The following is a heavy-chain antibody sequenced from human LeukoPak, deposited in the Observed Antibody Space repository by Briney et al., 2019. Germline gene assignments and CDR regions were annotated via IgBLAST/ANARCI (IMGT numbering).Heavy chain of an antibody. CDR1: GFTFSSYG. Sequence: QPGRSLRLSCAASGFTFSSYGMHWVRQAPGKGLEWVAVIWYDGSNKYYADSVKGRFTISRDNSKNTLYLRMNSLRAEDTAVYYCAREGIVAAHFDYWGQGTLVTVSS. D-gene: IGHD3-22*01. J-gene: IGHJ4*02. CDR2: IWYDGSNK. CDR3: AREGIVAAHFDY. V-gene: IGHV3-33*01.